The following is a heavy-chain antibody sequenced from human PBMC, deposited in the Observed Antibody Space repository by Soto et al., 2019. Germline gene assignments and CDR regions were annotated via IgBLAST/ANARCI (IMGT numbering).Heavy chain of an antibody. CDR1: GGSISSGDYY. J-gene: IGHJ4*02. V-gene: IGHV4-30-4*01. Sequence: SETLSLTCTVSGGSISSGDYYWSWIRQPPGKGLEWIGYIYYSGSTYYNPPLKSRVTISVDTSKNQFSLKLSSVTAADTAVYYCARGSYYYDGSGYYHYWGQGTLVTVSS. CDR2: IYYSGST. CDR3: ARGSYYYDGSGYYHY. D-gene: IGHD3-22*01.